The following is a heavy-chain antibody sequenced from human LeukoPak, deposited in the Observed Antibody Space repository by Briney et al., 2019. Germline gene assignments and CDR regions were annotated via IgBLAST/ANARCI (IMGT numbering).Heavy chain of an antibody. CDR2: IYYSGST. J-gene: IGHJ3*02. CDR3: ARDTGYYYDSSGPDAFDI. Sequence: SETLSLTCTVSGGSISSYYWSWIRQPPGKGLEWIGYIYYSGSTNYNPSLKSRVTISVDTSKNQFSLKLSSVTAADTAVYYCARDTGYYYDSSGPDAFDIWGQGTMVTVSS. D-gene: IGHD3-22*01. V-gene: IGHV4-59*01. CDR1: GGSISSYY.